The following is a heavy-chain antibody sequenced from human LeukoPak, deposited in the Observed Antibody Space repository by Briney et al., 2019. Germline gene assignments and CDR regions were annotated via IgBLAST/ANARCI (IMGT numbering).Heavy chain of an antibody. J-gene: IGHJ4*02. D-gene: IGHD5-24*01. CDR3: ARVRDGYNYEFFDY. Sequence: ASVKVSCKASGYTFTSYGISWVRQAPGQGLEWMGWISAYNGNTNYAQKLQGRVTMTIDTSTSTAYMELRSLRSDDTAVYYCARVRDGYNYEFFDYWGQGTLVTVSS. CDR2: ISAYNGNT. V-gene: IGHV1-18*01. CDR1: GYTFTSYG.